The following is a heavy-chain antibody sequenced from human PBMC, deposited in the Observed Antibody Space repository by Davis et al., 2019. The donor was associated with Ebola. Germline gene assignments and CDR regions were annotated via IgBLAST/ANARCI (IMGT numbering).Heavy chain of an antibody. V-gene: IGHV4-59*12. CDR2: IYYSGST. D-gene: IGHD4-23*01. J-gene: IGHJ6*04. CDR1: GGSISSYY. Sequence: MPSETLSLTCTVSGGSISSYYWSWIRQPPGKGLEWIGYIYYSGSTNYNPSLKSRVTISVDTSKNQFSLKLRSATAADTAVYYCARVSAVATANYYYYYDGMDVWGKGTTVTVSS. CDR3: ARVSAVATANYYYYYDGMDV.